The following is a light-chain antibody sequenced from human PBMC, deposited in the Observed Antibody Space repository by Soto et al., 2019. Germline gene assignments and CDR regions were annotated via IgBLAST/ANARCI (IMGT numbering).Light chain of an antibody. CDR1: QSVSSY. J-gene: IGKJ4*01. Sequence: EIVLTQSPATLSLSPGERATLSCRASQSVSSYLGWYQQKPGQAPRLLIYDASNRATGIPARFSGSGSGTDFTLTISRLEPEDFALYYCQPYNNWPLTFGGGTKVDIK. CDR2: DAS. CDR3: QPYNNWPLT. V-gene: IGKV3-11*01.